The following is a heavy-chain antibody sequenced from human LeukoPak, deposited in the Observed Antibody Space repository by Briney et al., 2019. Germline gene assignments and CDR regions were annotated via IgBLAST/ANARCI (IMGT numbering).Heavy chain of an antibody. V-gene: IGHV4-39*01. CDR1: GGSISSSSYY. J-gene: IGHJ4*02. CDR2: IYYSGST. Sequence: KASETLSLTCTVSGGSISSSSYYWGWIRQPPGKGPEWIGSIYYSGSTYYNPSLKSRVTISVDTSKNQFSLKLSSVTAADTAVYYCASSGGYDSSGYYLFPFDYWGQGTLVTVSS. CDR3: ASSGGYDSSGYYLFPFDY. D-gene: IGHD3-22*01.